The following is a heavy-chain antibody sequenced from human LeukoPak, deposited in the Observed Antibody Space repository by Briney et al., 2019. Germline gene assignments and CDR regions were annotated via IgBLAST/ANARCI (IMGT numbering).Heavy chain of an antibody. D-gene: IGHD1-26*01. J-gene: IGHJ4*02. CDR1: KGSMSHYY. CDR2: IYYLGST. Sequence: SETLSLTCTVSKGSMSHYYWSWIRQPPGKRLERIGYIYYLGSTNYNPSLTSRVTISVDASKNQFSLKLTSVTAADTAVYYCARRGAGFFDYWGQGALVTVSS. CDR3: ARRGAGFFDY. V-gene: IGHV4-59*08.